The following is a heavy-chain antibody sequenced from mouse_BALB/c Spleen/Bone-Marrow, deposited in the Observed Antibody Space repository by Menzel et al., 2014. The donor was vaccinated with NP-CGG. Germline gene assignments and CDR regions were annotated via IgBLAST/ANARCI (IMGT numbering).Heavy chain of an antibody. CDR2: TDPANGNT. J-gene: IGHJ3*01. D-gene: IGHD2-4*01. CDR1: GFNIKDTY. CDR3: AGYDYYQAWFAY. V-gene: IGHV14-3*02. Sequence: VQLKESGAELVKPGASVKLSCTASGFNIKDTYMHWVKQRPEQGLEWIGRTDPANGNTKYDPKFQGKATITADTSSNTAYLQLSSLTSEDTAVYYCAGYDYYQAWFAYWGQGTLVTVSA.